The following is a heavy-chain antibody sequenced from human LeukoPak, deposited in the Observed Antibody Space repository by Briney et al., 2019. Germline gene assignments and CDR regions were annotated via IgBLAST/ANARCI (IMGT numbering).Heavy chain of an antibody. V-gene: IGHV3-23*01. D-gene: IGHD6-19*01. CDR2: TSSSDAGT. CDR1: GFPLSSYA. J-gene: IGHJ4*02. CDR3: AKVAVEGGDY. Sequence: GGSLRLSCAVSGFPLSSYAMSWVRQAPGKGLEWVSATSSSDAGTYYADSVKGRFTISRDNSKNTLYLQMNSLRAEDTAVYYCAKVAVEGGDYWGQGTLVTVSS.